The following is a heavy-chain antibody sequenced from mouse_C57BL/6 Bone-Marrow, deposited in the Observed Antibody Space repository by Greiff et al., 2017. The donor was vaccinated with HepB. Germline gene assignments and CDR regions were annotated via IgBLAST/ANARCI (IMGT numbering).Heavy chain of an antibody. D-gene: IGHD1-2*01. CDR1: GYTFTDYY. J-gene: IGHJ4*01. Sequence: VQLQQSGPVLVMPGASVKMSCKASGYTFTDYYMNWVKQSHGKSLEWIGVINPYNGGTSYNQKFKGKSTLTVDKSSSTAYMELNSLTSEDSAVYYCARLGYYGEGDYWGQGTSVTVSS. V-gene: IGHV1-19*01. CDR3: ARLGYYGEGDY. CDR2: INPYNGGT.